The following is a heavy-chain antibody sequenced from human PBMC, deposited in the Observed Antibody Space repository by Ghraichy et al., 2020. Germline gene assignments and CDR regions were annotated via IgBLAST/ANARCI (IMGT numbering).Heavy chain of an antibody. CDR3: ARGYASGSYFL. Sequence: GGSLRLSCAASGFSFSTYSMTWVRQSPGNGLECVSDISGSGSTMNYADSVKGRFTVSRDNAKNSLYLQMNSLRAEDSAVYYCARGYASGSYFLWGQGTLVTVSS. D-gene: IGHD3-10*01. CDR2: ISGSGSTM. J-gene: IGHJ4*02. V-gene: IGHV3-48*01. CDR1: GFSFSTYS.